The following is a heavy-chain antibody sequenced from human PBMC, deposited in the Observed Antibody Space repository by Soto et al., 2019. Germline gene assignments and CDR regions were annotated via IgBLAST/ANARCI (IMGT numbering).Heavy chain of an antibody. Sequence: LSLTCAVSGYSISLGYYWGWIRQPPGKGLEWIGSIYHSGNTYYNPSLKSRVSISLDTSKNHFSLELTSVTAADSAVFYCATGGGAAPGTWGQGTLVTVSS. J-gene: IGHJ4*02. V-gene: IGHV4-38-2*01. CDR3: ATGGGAAPGT. CDR1: GYSISLGYY. CDR2: IYHSGNT. D-gene: IGHD6-13*01.